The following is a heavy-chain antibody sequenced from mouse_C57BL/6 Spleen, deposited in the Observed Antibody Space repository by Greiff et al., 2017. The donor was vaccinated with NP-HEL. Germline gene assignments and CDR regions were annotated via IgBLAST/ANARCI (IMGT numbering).Heavy chain of an antibody. D-gene: IGHD4-1*01. V-gene: IGHV1-81*01. CDR3: ARGGTGPWYFDV. CDR2: IHPRSGNT. CDR1: GYTFTSYG. Sequence: QVQLKESGAELARPGASVKLSCKASGYTFTSYGISWVKQRTGQGLEWIGEIHPRSGNTYYNEKFKGKATLTADKSSSTAYMELRSLTSEDSAVYFCARGGTGPWYFDVWGTGTTVTVSS. J-gene: IGHJ1*03.